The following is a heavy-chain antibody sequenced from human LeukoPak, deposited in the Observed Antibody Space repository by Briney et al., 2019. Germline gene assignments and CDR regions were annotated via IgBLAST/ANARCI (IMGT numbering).Heavy chain of an antibody. V-gene: IGHV3-33*08. CDR2: IWYDGSDK. CDR3: ARDIGAARYFDY. D-gene: IGHD6-13*01. CDR1: GFTFSSYG. Sequence: PGGSLRLSCAASGFTFSSYGMHWVRQAPGKGLEWVAIIWYDGSDKYYADSVKGRFTISRDNSKNTLYLQMNSLRAEDTAVYYCARDIGAARYFDYWGQGTQVTVSS. J-gene: IGHJ4*02.